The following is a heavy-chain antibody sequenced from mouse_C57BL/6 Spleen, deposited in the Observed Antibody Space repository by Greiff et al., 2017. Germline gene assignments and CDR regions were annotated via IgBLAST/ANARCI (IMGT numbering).Heavy chain of an antibody. CDR3: TTRYYYGSSYGGYFDV. Sequence: EVQLQQSGAELVRPGASVKLSCTASGFNIKDDYMHWVKQRPEQGLEWIGWIDPENGDTEYASKFQGKATITADTSSNTAYLQLSSLTSEDTAVYYCTTRYYYGSSYGGYFDVWGTGTTVTGSS. V-gene: IGHV14-4*01. CDR2: IDPENGDT. CDR1: GFNIKDDY. J-gene: IGHJ1*03. D-gene: IGHD1-1*01.